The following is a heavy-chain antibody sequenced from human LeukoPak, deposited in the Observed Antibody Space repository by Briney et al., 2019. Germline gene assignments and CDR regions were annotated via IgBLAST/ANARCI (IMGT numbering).Heavy chain of an antibody. D-gene: IGHD3-3*01. V-gene: IGHV3-66*02. J-gene: IGHJ4*02. CDR3: ASGVVISFFDY. CDR2: IYTGGSA. Sequence: PGGPLRLSCAASGFTVSSNYMSWVRQAPGKGLEWVSIIYTGGSAFYADSVKGRFTISRDNSKNTVSLQMNSLRVEDTAVYYCASGVVISFFDYWGQGTLVTVSS. CDR1: GFTVSSNY.